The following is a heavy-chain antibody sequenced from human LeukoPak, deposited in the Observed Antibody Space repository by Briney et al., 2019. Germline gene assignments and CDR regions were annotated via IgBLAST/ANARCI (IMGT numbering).Heavy chain of an antibody. CDR3: ASFEQRY. CDR1: GYTFTSYD. Sequence: ASVKVSCKASGYTFTSYDINWVRQATGQGLEWMGWMNPNSGNTGYAQKLQGRVTMTTDTSTSTAYMELRSLRSDDTAVYYCASFEQRYWGQGTLVTVSP. J-gene: IGHJ4*02. CDR2: MNPNSGNT. D-gene: IGHD1/OR15-1a*01. V-gene: IGHV1-8*01.